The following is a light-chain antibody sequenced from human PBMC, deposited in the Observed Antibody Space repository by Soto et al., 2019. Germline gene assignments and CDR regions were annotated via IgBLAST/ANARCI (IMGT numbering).Light chain of an antibody. CDR3: QQSDSTPHT. CDR1: QSISSY. CDR2: AAS. Sequence: DIQMTQSPSSLSASVGDRVTITCRASQSISSYLNWYQQKPGKAPKLLISAASSLQSGVPSRFNGSGSGTDFTLTISSLQTEDFATYYCQQSDSTPHTFGQGTKLEIK. J-gene: IGKJ2*01. V-gene: IGKV1-39*01.